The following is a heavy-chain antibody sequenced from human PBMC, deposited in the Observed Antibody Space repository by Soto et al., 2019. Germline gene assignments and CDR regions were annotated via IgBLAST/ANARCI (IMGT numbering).Heavy chain of an antibody. CDR3: ATVMYYYYCMDV. CDR2: ISGSGGST. Sequence: PGGSLRLSCAASGFTFSSYAMSWVRQAPGKGLEWVSAISGSGGSTYYADSVKGRFTISRDNSKNTLYLQMNSLRAEDTAVYYCATVMYYYYCMDVWGQGTTVTVSS. CDR1: GFTFSSYA. J-gene: IGHJ6*02. V-gene: IGHV3-23*01.